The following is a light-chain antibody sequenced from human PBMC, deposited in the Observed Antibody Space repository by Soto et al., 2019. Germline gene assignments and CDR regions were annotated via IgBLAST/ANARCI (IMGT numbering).Light chain of an antibody. V-gene: IGKV3-11*01. CDR1: QSVSTY. CDR3: QQYNNWPPLT. Sequence: EIVLTQSPATLSLSPGERATLSCRASQSVSTYLAWYQQKPGQAPRLLTYDASNRATGIPARFSGSGSGTDFTLTISSLEPEDFAVYYCQQYNNWPPLTFGGGTKVEIK. CDR2: DAS. J-gene: IGKJ4*01.